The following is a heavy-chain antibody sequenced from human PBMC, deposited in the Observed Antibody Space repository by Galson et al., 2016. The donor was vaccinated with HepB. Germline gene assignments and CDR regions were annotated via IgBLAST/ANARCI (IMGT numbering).Heavy chain of an antibody. CDR2: INYPGTT. V-gene: IGHV4-61*01. CDR1: GGSVSSVSAY. J-gene: IGHJ4*02. CDR3: ARAEHERPPQPAYPHERSAFSRGMGTGAAAEPAGYYGAGAEAAGAPGPAYHDESRAYRGTFDT. Sequence: LSLTCTVTGGSVSSVSAYWSWIRQPPGKGLEWIGYINYPGTTNYSPSLRSRVTISMDTPKNQFSLRLSSVTAADTAVYYCARAEHERPPQPAYPHERSAFSRGMGTGAAAEPAGYYGAGAEAAGAPGPAYHDESRAYRGTFDTWGQGTLVSVSS. D-gene: IGHD3-22*01.